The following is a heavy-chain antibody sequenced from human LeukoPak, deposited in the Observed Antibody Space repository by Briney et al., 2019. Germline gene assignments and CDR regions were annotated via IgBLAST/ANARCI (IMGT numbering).Heavy chain of an antibody. CDR1: GGSINSYY. V-gene: IGHV4-4*07. D-gene: IGHD2-2*01. CDR2: IYTSGTT. Sequence: SETLSLTCTVSGGSINSYYWSWIRQPAGKGLEWIGRIYTSGTTNYNPSLKSRLTMSVDTSKNQFSLKLSSVTAADTAVYYCARSAKGYCSSTSCYSVYNWFDPWGQGTLVTVSS. CDR3: ARSAKGYCSSTSCYSVYNWFDP. J-gene: IGHJ5*02.